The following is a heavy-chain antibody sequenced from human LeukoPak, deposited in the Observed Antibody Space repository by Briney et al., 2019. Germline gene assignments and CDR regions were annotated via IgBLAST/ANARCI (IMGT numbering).Heavy chain of an antibody. CDR1: GFTFSDYY. Sequence: NPGGSLRLSCAASGFTFSDYYMSWIRQAPGKGLEWVSYISSSGSTIYYADSVKGRFTISRDNAKNSLYLQMNSLRAEDTAVYYCARGKMKLLWAKTYYYYGMDVWGQGTTVTVSS. V-gene: IGHV3-11*01. J-gene: IGHJ6*02. D-gene: IGHD2-2*01. CDR2: ISSSGSTI. CDR3: ARGKMKLLWAKTYYYYGMDV.